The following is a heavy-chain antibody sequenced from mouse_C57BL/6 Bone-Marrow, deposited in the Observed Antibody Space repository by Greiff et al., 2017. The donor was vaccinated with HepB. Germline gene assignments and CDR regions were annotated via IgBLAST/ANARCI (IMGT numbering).Heavy chain of an antibody. CDR3: ASHYYGSTWFAY. V-gene: IGHV7-3*01. CDR2: IRNKANGYTT. Sequence: EVHLVESGGGLVQPGGSLSLSCAASGFNFTDYYMSWVRQPPGKALEWLGFIRNKANGYTTEYSASVKGRFTISRDNSQSILYLQMNALRAEDSATYYCASHYYGSTWFAYWGQGTLVTVSA. J-gene: IGHJ3*01. D-gene: IGHD1-1*01. CDR1: GFNFTDYY.